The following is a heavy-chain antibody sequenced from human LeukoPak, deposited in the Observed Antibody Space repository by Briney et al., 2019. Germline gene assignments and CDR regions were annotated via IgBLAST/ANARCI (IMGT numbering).Heavy chain of an antibody. CDR1: GFTFSSYW. J-gene: IGHJ1*01. D-gene: IGHD2-15*01. CDR2: IKQDGSEK. CDR3: ARGNVVVAAFFFQH. V-gene: IGHV3-7*01. Sequence: GGSLTLSCAASGFTFSSYWMSWVRQAPGKGLEWVANIKQDGSEKYYVDSVKGRFTISRDNAKNSLYLQMNSLRAEDTAVYYCARGNVVVAAFFFQHWGQGTLVTVSS.